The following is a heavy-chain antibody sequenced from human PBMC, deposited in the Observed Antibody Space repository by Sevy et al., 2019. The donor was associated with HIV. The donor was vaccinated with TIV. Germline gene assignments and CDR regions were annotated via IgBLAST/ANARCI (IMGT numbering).Heavy chain of an antibody. CDR2: ISYDGSNK. D-gene: IGHD5-18*01. J-gene: IGHJ4*02. CDR3: ARDLDTAMVTPFDY. V-gene: IGHV3-30-3*01. Sequence: GGSLRLSCAASGFTFSSYAMHWVRQAPGKGLEWVAVISYDGSNKYYADSVKGRFTISRDNSENTLYLQMNSLRAEDTAVYYCARDLDTAMVTPFDYWGQGTLVTVSS. CDR1: GFTFSSYA.